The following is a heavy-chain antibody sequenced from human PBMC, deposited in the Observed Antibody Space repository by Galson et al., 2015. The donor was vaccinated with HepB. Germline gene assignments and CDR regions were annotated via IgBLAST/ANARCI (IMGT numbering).Heavy chain of an antibody. D-gene: IGHD2-8*01. CDR1: GASISASY. J-gene: IGHJ5*02. CDR3: ARHGRTNADWFDP. CDR2: IFYSGST. Sequence: LSLTCNVSGASISASYWTWIRQPPGKGLEWLGYIFYSGSTNYNPSLKSRVTISLDTSMNQFSLTLNSVTAADTTVYYCARHGRTNADWFDPWGQGTLVTVSS. V-gene: IGHV4-59*08.